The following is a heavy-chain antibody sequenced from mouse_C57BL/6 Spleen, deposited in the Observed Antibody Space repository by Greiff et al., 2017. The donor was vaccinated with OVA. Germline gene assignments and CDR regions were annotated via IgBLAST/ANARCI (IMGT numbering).Heavy chain of an antibody. Sequence: KQSCKASGYTFTSYWMHWVKQRPGRGLEWIGRIDPNSGGTKYNEKFKSKATLTVDKPSSTAYMQLSSLTSEDSAVYYCAREGTTVVVPWGFDYWGQGTTLTVSS. CDR2: IDPNSGGT. J-gene: IGHJ2*01. D-gene: IGHD1-1*01. V-gene: IGHV1-72*01. CDR3: AREGTTVVVPWGFDY. CDR1: GYTFTSYW.